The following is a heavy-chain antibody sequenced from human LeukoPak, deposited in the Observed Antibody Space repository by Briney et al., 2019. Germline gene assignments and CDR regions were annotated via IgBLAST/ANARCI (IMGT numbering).Heavy chain of an antibody. V-gene: IGHV1-8*01. Sequence: ASVKVSCKASGYTFTSYDINWVRQATGQGLEWMGWMNPNSGNTGYAQKFQGRVTMTTDISTSTAYMELRSLRSDDTAVYYCARDRGSGSYYPRFDYWGQGTLVTVSS. CDR1: GYTFTSYD. J-gene: IGHJ4*02. D-gene: IGHD3-10*01. CDR3: ARDRGSGSYYPRFDY. CDR2: MNPNSGNT.